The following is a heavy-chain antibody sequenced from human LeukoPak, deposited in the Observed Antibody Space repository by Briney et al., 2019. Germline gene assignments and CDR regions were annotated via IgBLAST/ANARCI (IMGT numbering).Heavy chain of an antibody. V-gene: IGHV4-59*08. D-gene: IGHD4-11*01. CDR2: IYYSGST. CDR1: GGSISSYY. J-gene: IGHJ6*03. CDR3: ARGVEATVTTYYYDYYMDV. Sequence: SETLSLTCTVSGGSISSYYGSWIRQPPGEGLEWIGYIYYSGSTNYHPSLKSRATISVDTSKTQFSLKLSSVTAADTAVYYCARGVEATVTTYYYDYYMDVWGKGTTVTVSS.